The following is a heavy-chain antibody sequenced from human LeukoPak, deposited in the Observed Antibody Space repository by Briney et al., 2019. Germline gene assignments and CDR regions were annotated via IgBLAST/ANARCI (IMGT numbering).Heavy chain of an antibody. CDR1: GFTFNDYN. V-gene: IGHV3-7*01. J-gene: IGHJ4*02. CDR3: ARDETGGYFEN. Sequence: PGGSLRLSCAASGFTFNDYNFNWVRQAPGKGLEWVANINLDGSKKYYADSVKGRFTISRDNAQNSLYLQMNSLRVEDTAVYFCARDETGGYFENWGQGTLATVSS. CDR2: INLDGSKK. D-gene: IGHD3-10*01.